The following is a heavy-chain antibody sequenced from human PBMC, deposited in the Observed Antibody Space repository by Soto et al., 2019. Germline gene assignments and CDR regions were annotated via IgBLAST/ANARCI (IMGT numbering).Heavy chain of an antibody. J-gene: IGHJ4*02. Sequence: GASVKVSCKASGYTFTSYYMHWVRQAPGQGLEWMGIINPSGGSTSYAQKFQGRVTMTRNTSISTAYMELSSLRSEDTAVYYCARWDYGVYARFDYWGQGTLVTVSS. CDR2: INPSGGST. CDR1: GYTFTSYY. D-gene: IGHD4-17*01. V-gene: IGHV1-46*01. CDR3: ARWDYGVYARFDY.